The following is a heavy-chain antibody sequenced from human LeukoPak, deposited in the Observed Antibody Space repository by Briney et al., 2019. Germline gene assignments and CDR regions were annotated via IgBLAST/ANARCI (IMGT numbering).Heavy chain of an antibody. CDR3: ARDRRFVNWDSSGEKPFDI. Sequence: PGGSLRLSCAASGFTFSSYWMSWGRQAPGEGREWVAKIKQDGSEKYYVDSVKGRFTISRDNAKNSLYLQMNSLRAEDTAVYFCARDRRFVNWDSSGEKPFDIWGQGTMVTVSS. V-gene: IGHV3-7*01. D-gene: IGHD3-22*01. CDR2: IKQDGSEK. CDR1: GFTFSSYW. J-gene: IGHJ3*02.